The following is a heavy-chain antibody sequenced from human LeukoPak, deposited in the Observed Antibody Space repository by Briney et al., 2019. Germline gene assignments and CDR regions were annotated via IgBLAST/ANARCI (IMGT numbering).Heavy chain of an antibody. CDR3: ARYGDYSWSSLYFDY. J-gene: IGHJ4*02. CDR2: ISAYNGNT. D-gene: IGHD4-17*01. V-gene: IGHV1-18*01. Sequence: ASVKVSCKASGYTFTSYGISWVRQAPGQGLEWMGWISAYNGNTNYAQKLQGRVTMTTDTSTSTAYMELRSLRPDDTAVYYCARYGDYSWSSLYFDYWGQGTLVTVSS. CDR1: GYTFTSYG.